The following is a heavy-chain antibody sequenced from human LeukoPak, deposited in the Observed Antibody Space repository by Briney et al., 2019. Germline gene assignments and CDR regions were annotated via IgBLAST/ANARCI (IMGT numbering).Heavy chain of an antibody. CDR1: GSIFSDYY. D-gene: IGHD2-21*01. J-gene: IGHJ4*02. Sequence: GASVTVSCKASGSIFSDYYMHWVRQVPGRGFEWMGWISRRSGATKIAPKFQGRVTLTRDISISTAYVELTNLASDDTAVYYCVSWAGGNSDVASFDLWGQGTLVLVSS. CDR2: ISRRSGAT. V-gene: IGHV1-2*02. CDR3: VSWAGGNSDVASFDL.